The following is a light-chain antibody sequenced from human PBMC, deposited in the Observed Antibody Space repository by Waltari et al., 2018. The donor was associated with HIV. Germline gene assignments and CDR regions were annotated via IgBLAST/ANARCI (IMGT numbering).Light chain of an antibody. Sequence: EIVMTQSPATLSVSPGERVTVSCRASQTINTKLAWYQHKPGQAPRLLIYGASTRDTGIPSRFSGGGSGTEFTLTISSLQSEDFAIYYCQQYSNWPRTFGKGTQVEIK. CDR2: GAS. V-gene: IGKV3-15*01. J-gene: IGKJ1*01. CDR1: QTINTK. CDR3: QQYSNWPRT.